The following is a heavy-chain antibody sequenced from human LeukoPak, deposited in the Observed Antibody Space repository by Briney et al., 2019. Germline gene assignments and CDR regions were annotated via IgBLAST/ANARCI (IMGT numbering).Heavy chain of an antibody. V-gene: IGHV3-23*01. Sequence: GGSLRLSCAASGFTFSDYAITWVRQAPGKGLEWISAISGSGGTTYYADSVKGRFTISRDNSKNTLYLQMNSLRAEDTAIYFCAKRWQGNSRALDYWGQGTLVTVSS. J-gene: IGHJ4*02. D-gene: IGHD4-23*01. CDR2: ISGSGGTT. CDR3: AKRWQGNSRALDY. CDR1: GFTFSDYA.